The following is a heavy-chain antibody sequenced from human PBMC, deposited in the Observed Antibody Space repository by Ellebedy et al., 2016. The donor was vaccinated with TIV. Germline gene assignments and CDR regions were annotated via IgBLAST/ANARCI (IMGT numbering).Heavy chain of an antibody. V-gene: IGHV4-39*01. D-gene: IGHD3-10*01. CDR2: IYYTGTA. Sequence: MPSETLSLTCSVSGASINSGPYYWGWIRQPPGKGLEWIGSIYYTGTAYYNPYLESPVTISVDTSRNPFSLRLRSVTAADTAVYYCASQEDMIRGDPRTPPYNWFDPWGQGTLVTVSS. CDR3: ASQEDMIRGDPRTPPYNWFDP. J-gene: IGHJ5*02. CDR1: GASINSGPYY.